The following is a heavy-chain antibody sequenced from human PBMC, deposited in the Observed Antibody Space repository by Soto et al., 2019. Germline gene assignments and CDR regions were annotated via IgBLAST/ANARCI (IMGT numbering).Heavy chain of an antibody. CDR3: ARDRLSYYYGMDV. D-gene: IGHD6-19*01. CDR1: GGTFSSYA. V-gene: IGHV1-69*01. CDR2: IIPIFGTA. Sequence: QVQLVQSGAEMTKPGSSVKVSCKASGGTFSSYAISWVRQAPGQGLEWMGGIIPIFGTANYAQKFQGRVTITADESTSTAYMELCSLRYEDTAMYYCARDRLSYYYGMDVWGQVTTVTVSS. J-gene: IGHJ6*02.